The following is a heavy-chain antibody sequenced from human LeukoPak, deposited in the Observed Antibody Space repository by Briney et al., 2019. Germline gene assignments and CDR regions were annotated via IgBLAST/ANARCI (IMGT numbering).Heavy chain of an antibody. J-gene: IGHJ4*02. CDR2: IYYSGST. CDR3: ARVRPCGYSGYVIRECEYCFDY. CDR1: GGSISSYY. Sequence: PSETLSLTCTVSGGSISSYYWSWIRQPPGKGLEWIGYIYYSGSTNYNPSLKSRVTISVDTSKNQFSLKLSSVTAADTAAYYCARVRPCGYSGYVIRECEYCFDYWGQGTLVTVSS. V-gene: IGHV4-59*01. D-gene: IGHD5-12*01.